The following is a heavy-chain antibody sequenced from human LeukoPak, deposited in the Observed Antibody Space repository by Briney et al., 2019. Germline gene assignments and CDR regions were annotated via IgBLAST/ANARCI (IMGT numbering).Heavy chain of an antibody. CDR1: GFPFNKYA. V-gene: IGHV3-23*01. D-gene: IGHD3-22*01. CDR3: VKRAEDSSGYYLYYFDY. Sequence: GGSLRLSCAASGFPFNKYAMSWVRQAPGKGLEWFSSIRAATGTTYYAGSVRGRFSISRDNSQNTLYLQMNSLRAEDTAVYYCVKRAEDSSGYYLYYFDYWGQGTLVTVSS. J-gene: IGHJ4*02. CDR2: IRAATGTT.